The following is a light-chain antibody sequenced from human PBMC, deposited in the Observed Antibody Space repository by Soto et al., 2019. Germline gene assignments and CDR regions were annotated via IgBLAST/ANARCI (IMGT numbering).Light chain of an antibody. CDR2: GAS. V-gene: IGKV3-20*01. CDR3: QQYGNSPRT. J-gene: IGKJ1*01. CDR1: QSVSSSY. Sequence: EIVLTQSPGTLSLSPGERATLSCRASQSVSSSYLDWYQQKPGQAPRLVIYGASSRATGIPDRFSGSGYRTDFTLTISRLEPEDFAVYYCQQYGNSPRTFGQGTKVEI.